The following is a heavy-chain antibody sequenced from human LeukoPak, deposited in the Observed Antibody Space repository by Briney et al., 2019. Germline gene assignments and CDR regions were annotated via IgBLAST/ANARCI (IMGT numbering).Heavy chain of an antibody. J-gene: IGHJ3*02. V-gene: IGHV3-74*01. CDR3: ARGFTIFGVVNDGFDI. CDR2: INSDGSST. D-gene: IGHD3-3*01. CDR1: EFTFSNYW. Sequence: GGSLRPSCAASEFTFSNYWMHWVRQAPGKGLVWVSRINSDGSSTSYADSVKGRFTISRDNAKNTLYLQMNSLRVEDTAVYYCARGFTIFGVVNDGFDIWGQGTTVTVSS.